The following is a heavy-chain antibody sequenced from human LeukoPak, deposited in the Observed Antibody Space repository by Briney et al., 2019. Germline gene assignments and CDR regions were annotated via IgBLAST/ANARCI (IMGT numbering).Heavy chain of an antibody. CDR3: ARDADLNYYDSTSYYGAFDV. D-gene: IGHD3-22*01. CDR2: INPSGGST. Sequence: ASVKVSCKASGYTFTSYYMHWVRQAPGQGLEWMGIINPSGGSTSYAQKFQGRVTMTRDTSTSTVYMELSSLRSEDTAVYYCARDADLNYYDSTSYYGAFDVWGQGTMVTVSS. CDR1: GYTFTSYY. V-gene: IGHV1-46*01. J-gene: IGHJ3*01.